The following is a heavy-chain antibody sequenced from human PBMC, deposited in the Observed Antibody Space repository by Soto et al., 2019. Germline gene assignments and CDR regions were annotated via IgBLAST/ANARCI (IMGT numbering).Heavy chain of an antibody. Sequence: SVTLSVTCTVSGGSIISSSYYWGWNRQPPGKGLEWIGSIYYSGSTYYNPSLKSRVTISVDTSKNQFSLKLSSVTAAGTAVYYCARQAHEKFWSGYYYYYYYGMDVWGQGTTVTVSS. V-gene: IGHV4-39*01. CDR1: GGSIISSSYY. CDR3: ARQAHEKFWSGYYYYYYYGMDV. D-gene: IGHD3-3*01. J-gene: IGHJ6*02. CDR2: IYYSGST.